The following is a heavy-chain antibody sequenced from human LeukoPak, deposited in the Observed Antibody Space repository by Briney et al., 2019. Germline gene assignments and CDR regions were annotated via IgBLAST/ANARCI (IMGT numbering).Heavy chain of an antibody. CDR3: ARRSYDFWSGYLFDY. D-gene: IGHD3-3*01. V-gene: IGHV5-51*01. CDR1: GYSFTSYW. J-gene: IGHJ4*02. CDR2: IYPGDSDT. Sequence: GESLKISCKGSGYSFTSYWIGWVRQMPGKGLEWMGIIYPGDSDTRYSPSFQGQVTISADKSTSTAYLQWSSLKASDTAMYYCARRSYDFWSGYLFDYWGQGTLVTVSS.